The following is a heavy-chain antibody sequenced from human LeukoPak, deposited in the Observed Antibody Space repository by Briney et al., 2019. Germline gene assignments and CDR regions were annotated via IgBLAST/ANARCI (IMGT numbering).Heavy chain of an antibody. J-gene: IGHJ1*01. CDR2: IYPGDSDS. D-gene: IGHD5-12*01. CDR1: GYNFITYW. Sequence: GESLKISCKGSGYNFITYWIGWVRQMPGKGLEWMGIIYPGDSDSRYSPSFEGQVTISTDKAITTAYLQWSSLKASDTAMYYCARAATSGNMEYFQHWGQGTLVTVSS. CDR3: ARAATSGNMEYFQH. V-gene: IGHV5-51*01.